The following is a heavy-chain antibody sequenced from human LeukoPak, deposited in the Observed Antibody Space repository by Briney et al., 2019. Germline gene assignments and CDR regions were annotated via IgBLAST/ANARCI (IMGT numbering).Heavy chain of an antibody. CDR1: GGSINGHY. CDR2: IHYSGRA. V-gene: IGHV4-59*11. CDR3: ARFGVDYAMDV. D-gene: IGHD3-16*01. J-gene: IGHJ6*02. Sequence: SETLSLTCTVSGGSINGHYWTWIRQPPGKGLEWIGQIHYSGRADYNPSLKRRVTISVDTSKNQISLNLNSVTAADTAVYYCARFGVDYAMDVWGQGTTVAVSS.